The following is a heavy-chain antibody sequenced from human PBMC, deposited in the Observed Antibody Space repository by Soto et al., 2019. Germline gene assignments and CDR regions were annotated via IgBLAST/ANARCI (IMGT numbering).Heavy chain of an antibody. CDR3: ARDPVYCSSTNCYPFDY. V-gene: IGHV4-34*01. CDR2: INHSGST. Sequence: ASETLSLTCAVYGGSFSGYYWSWIRQPPGKGLEWIGGINHSGSTNYNPSLKSRVTISVDTSKNQFSLKLSSVTAADTAVYYCARDPVYCSSTNCYPFDYWGQGTLVTVSS. CDR1: GGSFSGYY. D-gene: IGHD2-2*01. J-gene: IGHJ4*02.